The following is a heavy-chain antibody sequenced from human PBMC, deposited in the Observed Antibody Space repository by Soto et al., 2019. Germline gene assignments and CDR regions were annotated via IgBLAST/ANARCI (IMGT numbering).Heavy chain of an antibody. CDR3: ATHAEPSGRLYYGMDV. D-gene: IGHD3-10*01. Sequence: QVQLVQSGAEVKKPGASVKVSCKASGYTFTSYGISWVRQAPGQGLEWMGWISAYNSNTNYAQKLQGRVTMTTDTSTSTAYMELRSLRSDDTAVYYCATHAEPSGRLYYGMDVWGQGTTVTVSS. CDR2: ISAYNSNT. CDR1: GYTFTSYG. J-gene: IGHJ6*02. V-gene: IGHV1-18*01.